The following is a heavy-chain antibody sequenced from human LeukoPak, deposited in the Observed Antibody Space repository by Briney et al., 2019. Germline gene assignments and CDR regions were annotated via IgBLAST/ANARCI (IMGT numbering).Heavy chain of an antibody. Sequence: GRSLRLSCAASGFTFSSYSMNWVRQAPGKGLEWVSYISSSSSTIYYADSVKGRFTISRDNAKNSLYLQMNSLRAEDTAVYYCAKESGALGAPLYDYWGRGILVTASS. CDR2: ISSSSSTI. CDR3: AKESGALGAPLYDY. V-gene: IGHV3-48*01. D-gene: IGHD4/OR15-4a*01. CDR1: GFTFSSYS. J-gene: IGHJ4*02.